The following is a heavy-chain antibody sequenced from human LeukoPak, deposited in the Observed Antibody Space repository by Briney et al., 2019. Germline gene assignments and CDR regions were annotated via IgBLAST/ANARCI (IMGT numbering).Heavy chain of an antibody. Sequence: GGSLRLSCAVSGFSVTNNYMSWVRQAPGKGLEWVSVFYVGGATYYADSVKGRFTISRDNSKNTLYLQMNSLRAEDTALYYCAKDHSLGYCTSTSCYGLDYWGQGTLVTVSS. CDR2: FYVGGAT. J-gene: IGHJ4*02. CDR3: AKDHSLGYCTSTSCYGLDY. V-gene: IGHV3-53*01. CDR1: GFSVTNNY. D-gene: IGHD2-2*01.